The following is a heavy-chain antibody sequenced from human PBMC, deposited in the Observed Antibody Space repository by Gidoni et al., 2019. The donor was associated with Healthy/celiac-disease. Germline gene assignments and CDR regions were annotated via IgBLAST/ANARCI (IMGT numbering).Heavy chain of an antibody. Sequence: EVQLVESGGGLVKPGGSLRLSCAASGLTFSRYSMNWVRQAPGKGLEWVTSIISRSSYIYYADSVKGRFTISRDNAKNSLYLQMNSLRAEDTAVYYCARDAAYYYDSSGYYGGWFDPWGQGTLVTVSS. V-gene: IGHV3-21*01. CDR2: IISRSSYI. D-gene: IGHD3-22*01. J-gene: IGHJ5*02. CDR3: ARDAAYYYDSSGYYGGWFDP. CDR1: GLTFSRYS.